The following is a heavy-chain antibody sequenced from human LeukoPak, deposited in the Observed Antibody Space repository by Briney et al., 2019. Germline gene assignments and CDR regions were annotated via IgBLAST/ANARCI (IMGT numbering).Heavy chain of an antibody. CDR3: ARDWHSSGWYLSRDSFDI. J-gene: IGHJ3*02. CDR1: GFTFSDYY. Sequence: GGSLGLSCAASGFTFSDYYMSWIRQAPGKGLEWVSYISSSGSTIYYADSVKGRFTISRDNAKNSLYLQMNSLRAEDTAVYYCARDWHSSGWYLSRDSFDIWGQGTMVTVSS. D-gene: IGHD6-19*01. CDR2: ISSSGSTI. V-gene: IGHV3-11*04.